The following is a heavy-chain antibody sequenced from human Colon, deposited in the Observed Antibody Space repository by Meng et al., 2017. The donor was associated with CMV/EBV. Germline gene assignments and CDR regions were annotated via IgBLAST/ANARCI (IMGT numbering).Heavy chain of an antibody. CDR3: ARGGLTSYYPS. CDR1: GLTIMSKY. CDR2: ISVGGSTK. V-gene: IGHV3-74*01. D-gene: IGHD1-26*01. J-gene: IGHJ4*02. Sequence: LSCLVAGLTIMSKYMGWVRQGPGKGLVWVSRISVGGSTKRYADSVRGRFTVSRDNAKNTLYLQMNSLRVDDTAVYYCARGGLTSYYPSWGQGTLVTVSS.